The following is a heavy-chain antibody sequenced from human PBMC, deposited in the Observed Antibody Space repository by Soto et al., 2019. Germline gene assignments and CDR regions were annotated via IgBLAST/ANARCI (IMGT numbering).Heavy chain of an antibody. D-gene: IGHD2-15*01. CDR1: GFIFSNYA. CDR2: ISSGGGNS. CDR3: AKSEEDDIVDFGMDV. Sequence: EVQLLESGGGLVQTGGSLRLSCAASGFIFSNYAMNWVRQAPGKGLEWVSTISSGGGNSYYADSVKGRFTMSRDNAKNTVIREMNSLRADDTAVYYCAKSEEDDIVDFGMDVWGQGNTVTVSS. V-gene: IGHV3-23*01. J-gene: IGHJ6*01.